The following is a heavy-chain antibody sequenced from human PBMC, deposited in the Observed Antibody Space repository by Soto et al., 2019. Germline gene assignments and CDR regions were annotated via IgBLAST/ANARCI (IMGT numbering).Heavy chain of an antibody. Sequence: QVELQQWGAGLLKPSETLSLTCGVYGGSFSNYYWIWVRLPPGQGLEWIGEVNHSGEATYNPSLQSLVTISLDTPNNPVSLTMTSATAADTAIYCCARAERFPRSCFDSWGQGTQGTVAS. V-gene: IGHV4-34*02. J-gene: IGHJ5*01. CDR2: VNHSGEA. CDR1: GGSFSNYY. CDR3: ARAERFPRSCFDS.